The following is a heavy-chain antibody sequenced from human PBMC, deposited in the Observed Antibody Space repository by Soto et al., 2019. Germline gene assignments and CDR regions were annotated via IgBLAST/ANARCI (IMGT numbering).Heavy chain of an antibody. CDR2: INRHGGST. D-gene: IGHD6-19*01. CDR3: AKDPDYTSGWGLLNTFDP. V-gene: IGHV3-20*04. J-gene: IGHJ5*02. CDR1: GFPFDDYG. Sequence: SLRLSCAASGFPFDDYGMSWVRQAPGKGLEWVSGINRHGGSTGYADSVKGRFTISRDNAKNSLHLHMNSLRAEDTAFYYCAKDPDYTSGWGLLNTFDPSVQGTQVTVSS.